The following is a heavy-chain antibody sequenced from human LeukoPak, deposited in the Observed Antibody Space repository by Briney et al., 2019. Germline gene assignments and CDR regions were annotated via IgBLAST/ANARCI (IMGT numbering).Heavy chain of an antibody. CDR2: IYYSGST. Sequence: SGTLSLTCAVSGGSISSSNWWSWVRQPPGKGLELIRSIYYSGSTYYNPSLKSRVTISVDMSKNQFSLKLSSVTAADTAVYYCARLFTPSYYYDSATQDYWGQGTLVTVSS. CDR1: GGSISSSNW. D-gene: IGHD3-22*01. CDR3: ARLFTPSYYYDSATQDY. J-gene: IGHJ4*02. V-gene: IGHV4-4*02.